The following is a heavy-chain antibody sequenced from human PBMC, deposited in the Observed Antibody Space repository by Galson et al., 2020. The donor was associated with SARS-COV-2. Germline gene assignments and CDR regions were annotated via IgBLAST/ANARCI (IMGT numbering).Heavy chain of an antibody. V-gene: IGHV4-4*07. CDR1: GSSISRYY. Sequence: SETLSLTCTVSGSSISRYYWSWIRQPAGKGLEWIGRIYPTRSAHYNPSLKSRVSVSVDTSKNQFSLNLYSVTAADTAVYYCARAYCDITTCSNDAFDFWGQGTLVTVSS. D-gene: IGHD2-2*01. J-gene: IGHJ3*01. CDR2: IYPTRSA. CDR3: ARAYCDITTCSNDAFDF.